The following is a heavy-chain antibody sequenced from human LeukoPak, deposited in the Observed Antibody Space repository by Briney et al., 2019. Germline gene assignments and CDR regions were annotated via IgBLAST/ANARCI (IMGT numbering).Heavy chain of an antibody. V-gene: IGHV3-23*01. Sequence: PGGSLRLSCAASGFTFSSYAMSWVRQAPGKGLECVSAISGSGGNTHYADSVKGRFTFSRDNSKNTLYLQMSSLRAEDTAVYYCAKKRPGDTLASLDYWGQGSLVTVSS. J-gene: IGHJ4*02. CDR3: AKKRPGDTLASLDY. CDR2: ISGSGGNT. CDR1: GFTFSSYA. D-gene: IGHD2-2*02.